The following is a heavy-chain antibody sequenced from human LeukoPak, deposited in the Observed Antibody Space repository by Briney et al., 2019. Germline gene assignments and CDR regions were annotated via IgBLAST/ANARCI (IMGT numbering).Heavy chain of an antibody. V-gene: IGHV3-53*01. D-gene: IGHD3-3*01. CDR3: ARAPYYDFWSGSMDV. Sequence: GGSLRLSCAASGFTVSSNYMSWVRQAPGKGLEWVSVIYSGGSTYYADSVKGRFTISRDNSKNTLYLQMNSLRAEDTAVYYCARAPYYDFWSGSMDVWGKGTTVTVSS. CDR2: IYSGGST. CDR1: GFTVSSNY. J-gene: IGHJ6*03.